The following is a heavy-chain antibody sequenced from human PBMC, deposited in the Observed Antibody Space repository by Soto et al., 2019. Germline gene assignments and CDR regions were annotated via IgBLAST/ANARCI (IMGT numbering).Heavy chain of an antibody. CDR1: GDSVSSNSAA. V-gene: IGHV6-1*01. CDR2: TYYRSKWYN. Sequence: QVQLQQSGPGLVKPSQTLSLTCAISGDSVSSNSAAWNWIRQSPSRGLEWLGRTYYRSKWYNDYAVSVKSRITINPDTAKNQFSLQLNSVTTEDTAVYYCAREGYCSSTSCYGDYYYYYGMDVWGQGTTVTVSS. J-gene: IGHJ6*02. D-gene: IGHD2-2*01. CDR3: AREGYCSSTSCYGDYYYYYGMDV.